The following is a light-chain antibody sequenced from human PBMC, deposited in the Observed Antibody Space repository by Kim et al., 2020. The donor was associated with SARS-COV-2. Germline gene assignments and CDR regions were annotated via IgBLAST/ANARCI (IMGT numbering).Light chain of an antibody. CDR3: QQYNTWPPLYT. J-gene: IGKJ2*01. CDR1: QRVSSN. CDR2: GAS. Sequence: EVVMTQSPATLSVSPGERATLSCRASQRVSSNLAWYQQKPGQAPRLLLYGASTRATGVSARFSGSGSGTEFTLTISSLQSEDSAVYYCQQYNTWPPLYTFGQGTKLEIK. V-gene: IGKV3-15*01.